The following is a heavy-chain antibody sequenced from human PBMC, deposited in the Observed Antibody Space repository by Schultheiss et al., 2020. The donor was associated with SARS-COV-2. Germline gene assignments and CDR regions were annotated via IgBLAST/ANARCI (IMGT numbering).Heavy chain of an antibody. CDR3: ARDRVLAWNYYYGMDV. D-gene: IGHD4/OR15-4a*01. Sequence: GGSLRLSCAASGFTVSSNYMSWVRQAPGKGLEWVSAISSSSSYIYYADSVKGRFTISRDNAKNSLYLQMNSLRAEDTAVYYCARDRVLAWNYYYGMDVWGQGTTVTVSS. J-gene: IGHJ6*02. CDR1: GFTVSSNY. V-gene: IGHV3-21*01. CDR2: ISSSSSYI.